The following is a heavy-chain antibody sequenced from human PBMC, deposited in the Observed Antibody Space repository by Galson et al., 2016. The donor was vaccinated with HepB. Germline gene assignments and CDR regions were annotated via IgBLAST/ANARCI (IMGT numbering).Heavy chain of an antibody. V-gene: IGHV3-30-3*01. CDR1: GFAFSSYG. CDR2: ISYDGSNK. D-gene: IGHD3-3*01. Sequence: SLRLSCAVSGFAFSSYGMHWARQAPGKGLEWVALISYDGSNKYYADSVKGRFTISRDNSKNTLYVQMNSLRSEDTAVYYCARDDYDFWSGYDPTIVLRHGMDVWGQGTTVTVSS. J-gene: IGHJ6*02. CDR3: ARDDYDFWSGYDPTIVLRHGMDV.